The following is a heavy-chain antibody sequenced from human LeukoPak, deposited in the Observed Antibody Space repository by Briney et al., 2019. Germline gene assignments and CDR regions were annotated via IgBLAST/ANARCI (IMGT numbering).Heavy chain of an antibody. J-gene: IGHJ3*02. V-gene: IGHV3-48*03. CDR1: GFSISTYE. CDR2: FRSSRGTI. Sequence: GGSLRLSCAASGFSISTYEMNWVRQAPGKGLEWVSYFRSSRGTIYYANSVRGRFTVSGDSAKNSLYLQMNSLRADDTAVYYCARGTLLNAFDIWGQGTMVTVSS. D-gene: IGHD1-26*01. CDR3: ARGTLLNAFDI.